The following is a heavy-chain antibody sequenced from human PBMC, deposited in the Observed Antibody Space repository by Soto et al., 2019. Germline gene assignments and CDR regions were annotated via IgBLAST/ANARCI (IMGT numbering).Heavy chain of an antibody. CDR3: ARSYTGDYEYYFDY. CDR1: GYSFTSYW. Sequence: GESLKISCKGSGYSFTSYWIAWVRQMPGKGLECMGIIYPADSDTRYSPSFQGQVTISADKSITTAYLQWSSLMASDTAIYYCARSYTGDYEYYFDYWGQGTLVTVSS. J-gene: IGHJ4*02. D-gene: IGHD4-17*01. CDR2: IYPADSDT. V-gene: IGHV5-51*01.